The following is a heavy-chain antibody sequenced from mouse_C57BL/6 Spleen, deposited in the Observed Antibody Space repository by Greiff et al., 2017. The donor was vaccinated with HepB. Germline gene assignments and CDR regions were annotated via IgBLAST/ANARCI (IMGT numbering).Heavy chain of an antibody. V-gene: IGHV1-53*01. Sequence: QVQLQQPGTELVKPGATVKLSCKASGYTFTSYWMHWVKQRPGQGLEWIGNINPSNGGTNYNEKFKSKATLTVDKSSSTAYMQLSSLTSEDSAVYYCARSRSNYYAMDYWGQGTSVTVSS. D-gene: IGHD2-5*01. CDR3: ARSRSNYYAMDY. CDR2: INPSNGGT. J-gene: IGHJ4*01. CDR1: GYTFTSYW.